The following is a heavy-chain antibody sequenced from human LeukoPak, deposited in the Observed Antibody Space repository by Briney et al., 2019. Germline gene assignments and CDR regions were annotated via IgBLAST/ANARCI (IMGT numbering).Heavy chain of an antibody. CDR1: GFTFSSYS. V-gene: IGHV3-21*01. Sequence: KPGGSLRLSCAASGFTFSSYSMNWVRQAPGKGLEWVSSISSSSSYIYYADSVKGRFTISRDNAKNSLYLQMNSLRAEDTAVYYCARGYSGYDIPPFDPWGQGTLVTVPS. J-gene: IGHJ5*02. CDR3: ARGYSGYDIPPFDP. D-gene: IGHD5-12*01. CDR2: ISSSSSYI.